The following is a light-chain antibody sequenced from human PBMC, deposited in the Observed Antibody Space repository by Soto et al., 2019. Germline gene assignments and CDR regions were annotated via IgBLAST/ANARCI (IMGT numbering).Light chain of an antibody. V-gene: IGLV1-47*01. Sequence: QSVLTQPPSASGTRGQRVTISCSGSSSNIGSNYVYWYQQLPGTAPKLLIYRNNQRPSGVPDRFSGSKSGTSASLAISGLRSEDEADYYCAAWDDSLSGPWVFGGGTKLT. CDR3: AAWDDSLSGPWV. J-gene: IGLJ3*02. CDR1: SSNIGSNY. CDR2: RNN.